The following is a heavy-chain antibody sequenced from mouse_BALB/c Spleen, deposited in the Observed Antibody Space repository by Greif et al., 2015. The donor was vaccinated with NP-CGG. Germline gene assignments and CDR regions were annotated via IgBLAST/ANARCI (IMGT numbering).Heavy chain of an antibody. V-gene: IGHV7-3*02. CDR3: ARDILGY. CDR2: IRNKANGYTT. J-gene: IGHJ4*01. CDR1: GFTFADYY. Sequence: EVQVVESGGGLVQPGGSLRLSCATSGFTFADYYMSWVRQPPGKALEWLGFIRNKANGYTTEYSASVKGRFTISRDNSQSILYLQMNTLRAEDSATYYCARDILGYWGQGTSVTVSS. D-gene: IGHD1-1*01.